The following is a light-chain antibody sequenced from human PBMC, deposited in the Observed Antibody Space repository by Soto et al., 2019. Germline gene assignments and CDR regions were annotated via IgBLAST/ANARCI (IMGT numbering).Light chain of an antibody. V-gene: IGKV3-11*01. CDR2: DAS. CDR1: QSVNSY. J-gene: IGKJ3*01. Sequence: EIVLTQSPATLSLSPGERATLSCRASQSVNSYLAWYQQKLGQAPRLLIYDASNRATGIPARFSGSGYGTDFTLTISSLEPDDIAVYYCQQRSFGLTFGPGTEVDLK. CDR3: QQRSFGLT.